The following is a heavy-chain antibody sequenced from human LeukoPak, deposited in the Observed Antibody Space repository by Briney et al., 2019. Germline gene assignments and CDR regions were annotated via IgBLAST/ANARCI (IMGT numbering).Heavy chain of an antibody. CDR3: ARDRGHYSNYRTRPWDYYYYMDV. Sequence: SETLSLTCTVSGYSISSGYYWGWIRQPPGKGLEWIGSIYHSGSTYYNPSLKSRVTISVDTSKNQFSLKLSSVTAADTAVYYCARDRGHYSNYRTRPWDYYYYMDVWGKGTTVTVSS. V-gene: IGHV4-38-2*02. CDR1: GYSISSGYY. J-gene: IGHJ6*03. D-gene: IGHD4-11*01. CDR2: IYHSGST.